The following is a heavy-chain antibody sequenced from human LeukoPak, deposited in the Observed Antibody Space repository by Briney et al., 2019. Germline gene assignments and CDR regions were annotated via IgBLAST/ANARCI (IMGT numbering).Heavy chain of an antibody. V-gene: IGHV1-18*01. CDR1: GYTFDTYG. Sequence: VASVKVSCKASGYTFDTYGFCWVRQAPGHGLEWMGRISANTGKTDYAQKFQGRVTMTTDTSTSTAYMELRTLRPDDTAVYYCAKVAGDRMDYWGQGTLLTVSS. J-gene: IGHJ4*02. CDR2: ISANTGKT. CDR3: AKVAGDRMDY. D-gene: IGHD6-13*01.